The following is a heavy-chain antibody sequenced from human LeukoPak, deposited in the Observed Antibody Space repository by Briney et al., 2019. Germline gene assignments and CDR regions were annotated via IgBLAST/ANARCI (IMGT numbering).Heavy chain of an antibody. CDR3: ARPLGYCSSTSCYAGAFDI. Sequence: SETLSPTCTVSGGSISSSSYYWGWIRQPPGKGLEWIGSIYYSGSTYYNPSLKSRVTISVDTSKNQFSLKLSSVTAADTAVYYCARPLGYCSSTSCYAGAFDIWGQGTMVTVSS. CDR1: GGSISSSSYY. V-gene: IGHV4-39*01. J-gene: IGHJ3*02. D-gene: IGHD2-2*01. CDR2: IYYSGST.